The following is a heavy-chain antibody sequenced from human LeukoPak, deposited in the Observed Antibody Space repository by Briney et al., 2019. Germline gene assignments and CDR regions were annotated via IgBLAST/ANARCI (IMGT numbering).Heavy chain of an antibody. Sequence: PSETLSLTCTVSGGSVSSGTYYWSWLRQPPGQGLEWIGYIYYTGSTNYNPSLKSRLTISVDTSKNQFSLKLSSVTAADTAVYYCARRGGSGRSFDYWGQGTLVTVSS. V-gene: IGHV4-61*01. J-gene: IGHJ4*02. CDR1: GGSVSSGTYY. CDR3: ARRGGSGRSFDY. D-gene: IGHD3-10*01. CDR2: IYYTGST.